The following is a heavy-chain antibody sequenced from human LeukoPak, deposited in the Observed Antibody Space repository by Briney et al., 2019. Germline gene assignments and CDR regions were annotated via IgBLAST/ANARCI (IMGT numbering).Heavy chain of an antibody. J-gene: IGHJ4*02. Sequence: PGGSLRLSCAASGFTFSNSWINWVRQALGKGLEWVANIKPDGSQTFYLDSVKGRFTVSRDNAKHSAYLQMNSLRAEDTAVYYCATPNPDSSGYYYLSQPDYWGQGTLVTASS. CDR3: ATPNPDSSGYYYLSQPDY. CDR1: GFTFSNSW. V-gene: IGHV3-7*01. D-gene: IGHD3-22*01. CDR2: IKPDGSQT.